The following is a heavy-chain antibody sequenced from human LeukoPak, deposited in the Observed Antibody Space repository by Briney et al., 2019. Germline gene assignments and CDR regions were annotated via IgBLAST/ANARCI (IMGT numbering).Heavy chain of an antibody. V-gene: IGHV3-21*01. CDR1: GFTVSSNY. CDR2: ISSSSSYI. J-gene: IGHJ4*02. CDR3: ARDAPDCTSNSCYPYYFDY. D-gene: IGHD2-2*01. Sequence: GGSLRLSCAASGFTVSSNYMSWVRQAPGKGLEWVSSISSSSSYISSADSVRGRFTISRDNAESSVYLQMNSLRAEDTAVYYWARDAPDCTSNSCYPYYFDYWGQGTLVTVSS.